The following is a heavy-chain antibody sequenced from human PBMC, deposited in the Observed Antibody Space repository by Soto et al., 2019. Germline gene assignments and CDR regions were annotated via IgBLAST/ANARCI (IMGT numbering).Heavy chain of an antibody. D-gene: IGHD2-2*01. V-gene: IGHV3-48*02. CDR3: ARIWGGGDIVLVPAAVIDY. J-gene: IGHJ4*02. CDR1: GFTFSSYS. Sequence: EVQLVESGGGLVQPGGSLRLSCAASGFTFSSYSMNWVRQAPGKGLEWVSYISSSSSTIYYADSVKGRFTISRDNAKNSLYLQMNSLRDEDTAVYYCARIWGGGDIVLVPAAVIDYWGQGTLGTVSS. CDR2: ISSSSSTI.